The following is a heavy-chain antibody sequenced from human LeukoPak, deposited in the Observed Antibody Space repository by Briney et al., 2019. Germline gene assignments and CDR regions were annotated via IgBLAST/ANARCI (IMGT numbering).Heavy chain of an antibody. J-gene: IGHJ5*02. Sequence: PGGSLRLSCAASGFTFNTYTMNWVRQTPEKGLEWIGEIHHKWGTNYNPSLKSRLTISVDKSKNQVSLRLSSVAAADTALYYCARAQEGCSRASCYLEPWGQGTLVTVSS. V-gene: IGHV4-4*02. CDR2: IHHKWGT. D-gene: IGHD2-2*01. CDR1: GFTFNTYTM. CDR3: ARAQEGCSRASCYLEP.